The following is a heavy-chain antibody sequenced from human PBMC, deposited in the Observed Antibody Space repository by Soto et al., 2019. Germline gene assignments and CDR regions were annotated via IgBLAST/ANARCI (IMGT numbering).Heavy chain of an antibody. V-gene: IGHV2-5*02. CDR2: VYWDDDK. CDR1: GFSLTTSGVA. J-gene: IGHJ5*02. Sequence: QITLKESGPTLVKPTQTLTLTCTFSGFSLTTSGVAVGWIRQPPGKALAWLALVYWDDDKRYSPSLKRRLTITKETAKDQVGLTMTHMDPVDTATYYRTHRPLRSPGQREDWFDPWGQGTLVTVSS. CDR3: THRPLRSPGQREDWFDP. D-gene: IGHD6-25*01.